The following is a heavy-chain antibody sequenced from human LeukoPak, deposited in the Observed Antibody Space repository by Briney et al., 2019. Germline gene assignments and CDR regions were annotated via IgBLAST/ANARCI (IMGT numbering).Heavy chain of an antibody. CDR2: ISSSSSYI. V-gene: IGHV3-21*01. D-gene: IGHD5-12*01. J-gene: IGHJ4*02. CDR3: ARDRLPRGYSGYDTDY. CDR1: GVTFSSYS. Sequence: GGSLRLSCAASGVTFSSYSMNWVRQAPGKGLEWVSSISSSSSYIYYADSVKGRFTISRDNAKNSLYLQMNSLRAEDTAVYYCARDRLPRGYSGYDTDYWGQGTLVTVSS.